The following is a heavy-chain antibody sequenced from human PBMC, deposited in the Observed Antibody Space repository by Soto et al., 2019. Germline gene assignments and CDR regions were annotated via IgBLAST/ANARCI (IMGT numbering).Heavy chain of an antibody. D-gene: IGHD3-3*01. CDR2: ISSSGSTI. J-gene: IGHJ6*02. CDR1: GFTFSDYY. V-gene: IGHV3-11*01. CDR3: ASPGTSYDFWSGYPTRGGMDV. Sequence: AGSLRLSCAASGFTFSDYYMSWIRQAPGKGLEWVSYISSSGSTIYYANSVKGRFTISRDNAKNSLYLQMNSLRAEDTAVYYCASPGTSYDFWSGYPTRGGMDVWGQGTTVTVSS.